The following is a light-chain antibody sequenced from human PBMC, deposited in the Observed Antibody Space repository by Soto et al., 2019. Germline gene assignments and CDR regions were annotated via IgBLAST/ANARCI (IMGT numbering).Light chain of an antibody. CDR2: DIS. V-gene: IGKV1-8*01. J-gene: IGKJ1*01. CDR1: QGSSTY. Sequence: AIQMTQSPTSFSASIGDRVTISCRASQGSSTYLAWYQQPPGKAPKLLIYDISSLRSGVPSRFSGSGSGTDFTLTITSLQSEDFATYYCQQYYRYPWTFGQGTSVEV. CDR3: QQYYRYPWT.